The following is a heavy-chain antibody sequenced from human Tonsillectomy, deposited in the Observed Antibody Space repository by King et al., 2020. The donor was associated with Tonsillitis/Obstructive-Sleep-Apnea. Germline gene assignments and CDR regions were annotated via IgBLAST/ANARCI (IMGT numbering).Heavy chain of an antibody. CDR1: GHSIRSSSYY. Sequence: LQLQESGPGLVKPSETLSLICTVSGHSIRSSSYYWGWIRQPPAKGLEWIGTIYYTGSTYYNPSLKSRVTISVDTSKNQFSLKLSSVTAADTAVYYCARHVRDGYGTNFDYWGQGTLVTVSS. J-gene: IGHJ4*02. D-gene: IGHD5-24*01. CDR2: IYYTGST. CDR3: ARHVRDGYGTNFDY. V-gene: IGHV4-39*01.